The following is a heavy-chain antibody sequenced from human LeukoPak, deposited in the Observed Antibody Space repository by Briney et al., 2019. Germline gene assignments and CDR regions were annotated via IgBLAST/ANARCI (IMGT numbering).Heavy chain of an antibody. CDR2: MNPNSGNT. D-gene: IGHD5-18*01. CDR1: GYTFTSYD. J-gene: IGHJ4*02. V-gene: IGHV1-8*03. CDR3: ARGRYGLPFDY. Sequence: ASVKVSCKASGYTFTSYDINWVRQATGQGLEWMGWMNPNSGNTGYAQKFQGRVTITADESTSTAYMELSSLRSEDTAVYYCARGRYGLPFDYWGQGTLVTVSS.